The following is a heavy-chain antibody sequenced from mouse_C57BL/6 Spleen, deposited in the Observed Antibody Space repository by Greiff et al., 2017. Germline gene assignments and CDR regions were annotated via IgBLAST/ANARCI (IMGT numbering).Heavy chain of an antibody. V-gene: IGHV1-4*01. D-gene: IGHD2-4*01. J-gene: IGHJ4*01. Sequence: QVQLQQSGAELARPGASVKMSCKASGYTFTSYTMHWVKQRPGQGLEWIGYINPSSGYTKYNQKFKDKATLTADKSSSTAYMQLSSLTSEDSAVYYCARFDYDIYYAMDYWGQGTSVTVSS. CDR1: GYTFTSYT. CDR2: INPSSGYT. CDR3: ARFDYDIYYAMDY.